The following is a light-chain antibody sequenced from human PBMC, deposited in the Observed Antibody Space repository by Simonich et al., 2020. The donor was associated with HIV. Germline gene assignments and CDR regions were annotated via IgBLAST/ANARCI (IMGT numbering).Light chain of an antibody. CDR2: WAS. J-gene: IGKJ1*01. V-gene: IGKV4-1*01. CDR1: QSLLYSFNNKNY. Sequence: DIVMTQSPDSLAVSLGERATINCKSSQSLLYSFNNKNYLVWYQQKPGQPPKLLIYWASTRESGVPDRFSGSGSGTDFTLTISSLQAEDVAVYYCQQYYSTPRTFGQGTKVEIK. CDR3: QQYYSTPRT.